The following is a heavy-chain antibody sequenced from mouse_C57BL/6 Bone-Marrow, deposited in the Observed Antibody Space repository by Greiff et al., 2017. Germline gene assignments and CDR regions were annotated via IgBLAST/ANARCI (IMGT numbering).Heavy chain of an antibody. CDR3: ASGLSYFDY. V-gene: IGHV1-81*01. CDR1: GYTFTSSG. CDR2: IYPTSGNT. Sequence: QVQLQQSGAELVRPGASVKLSCTASGYTFTSSGISWVKQRTGQGLEWIGEIYPTSGNTYYTQKFKGTATLTADKSSSTAYMELRSLTSEDSAVCFSASGLSYFDYWGQGTTLTVSS. J-gene: IGHJ2*01. D-gene: IGHD3-1*01.